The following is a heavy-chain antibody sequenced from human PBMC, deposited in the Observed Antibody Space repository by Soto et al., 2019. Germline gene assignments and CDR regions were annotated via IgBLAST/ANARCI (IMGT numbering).Heavy chain of an antibody. CDR3: ASPARNYDFWSGYSFDS. D-gene: IGHD3-3*01. CDR1: GYTFTSYY. V-gene: IGHV1-8*01. Sequence: ASVKVSCKASGYTFTSYYINWVRQATGQGLEWMGWMNPNSGNTGYAQKFQGRVTMTRNTSISTAYMELSSLRSEDTAVYYCASPARNYDFWSGYSFDSWGQGTMVTVSS. CDR2: MNPNSGNT. J-gene: IGHJ3*02.